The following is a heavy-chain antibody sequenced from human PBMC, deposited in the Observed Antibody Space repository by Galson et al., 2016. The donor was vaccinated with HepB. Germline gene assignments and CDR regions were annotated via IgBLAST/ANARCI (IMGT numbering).Heavy chain of an antibody. CDR1: DFTFSGRW. CDR3: TRDDSYGLDV. D-gene: IGHD2-21*02. V-gene: IGHV3-74*01. CDR2: INADGPST. J-gene: IGHJ6*02. Sequence: SLRLSCAASDFTFSGRWMHWVRQVPGKGLVWVSYINADGPSTTYADSVKGRFTISRDNAKNTVHLQMNSLRAEDTAIYYCTRDDSYGLDVWGQGTTVTVSS.